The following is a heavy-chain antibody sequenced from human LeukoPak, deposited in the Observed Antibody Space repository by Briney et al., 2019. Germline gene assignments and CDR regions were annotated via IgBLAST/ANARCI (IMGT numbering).Heavy chain of an antibody. J-gene: IGHJ4*02. CDR1: GGSISSYY. D-gene: IGHD6-13*01. CDR3: ATSIAAARSFDY. CDR2: IYYSGST. V-gene: IGHV4-59*01. Sequence: SETLSLTCTVSGGSISSYYWSWIRQPPGKGLEWIGYIYYSGSTNYNPSLKSRVTISVDTSKNQFSLKLSSVTAADTAVYYCATSIAAARSFDYWGQGTLVTVFS.